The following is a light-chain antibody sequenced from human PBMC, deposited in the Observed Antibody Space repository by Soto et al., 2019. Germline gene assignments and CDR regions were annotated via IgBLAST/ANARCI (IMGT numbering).Light chain of an antibody. CDR2: INSDGSH. J-gene: IGLJ2*01. CDR3: QTWGPGIVV. CDR1: SGHRTYA. Sequence: QPVLTQSPSVSASLGASVNLTCTLSSGHRTYAIAWHQVQSGKGPRFLMTINSDGSHNRGDGVPARFSGASFGAERFLIISGLQSDDETDYYCQTWGPGIVVFGGGTKVTVL. V-gene: IGLV4-69*01.